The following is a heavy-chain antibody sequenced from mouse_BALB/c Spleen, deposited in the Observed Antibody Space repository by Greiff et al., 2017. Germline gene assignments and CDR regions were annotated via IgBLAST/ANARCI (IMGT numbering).Heavy chain of an antibody. J-gene: IGHJ1*01. CDR3: ARVAHYYGSSYWYFDV. Sequence: EVKLQESGPDLVKPSQSLSLTCTVTGYSITSGYSWHWIRQFPGNKLEWMGYIHYSGSTNYNPSLKSRISITRDTSKNQFFLQLNSVTTEDTATYYCARVAHYYGSSYWYFDVWGAGTTVTVSS. CDR1: GYSITSGYS. V-gene: IGHV3-1*02. CDR2: IHYSGST. D-gene: IGHD1-1*01.